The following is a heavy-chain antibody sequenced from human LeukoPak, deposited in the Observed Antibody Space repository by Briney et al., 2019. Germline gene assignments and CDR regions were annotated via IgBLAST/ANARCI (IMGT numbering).Heavy chain of an antibody. CDR2: VYYSGST. Sequence: SETLSLTCTVSGGSISSYYWSWIRQPPGKGLEWIGYVYYSGSTNYNPSLKSRVTISVDTSKNQFSLRLSSVTAADTAVYYCARDSGGHDTFDIWGQGTTVTVSS. CDR1: GGSISSYY. V-gene: IGHV4-59*01. CDR3: ARDSGGHDTFDI. D-gene: IGHD1-26*01. J-gene: IGHJ3*02.